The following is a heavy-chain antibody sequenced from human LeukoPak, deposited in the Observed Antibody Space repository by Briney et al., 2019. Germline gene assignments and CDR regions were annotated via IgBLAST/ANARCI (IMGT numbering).Heavy chain of an antibody. V-gene: IGHV4-34*01. D-gene: IGHD1-26*01. CDR3: ALSGGATTLLGQYAFVI. CDR1: GGSFSGYY. Sequence: PSETLSLTCAVYGGSFSGYYWSWIRQPPGKGLEWIGEINHSGSTNYNPSLKSRVAISVDTSKNQFSLKLSSVTAADTAVYYCALSGGATTLLGQYAFVIWGQGTMVTVSS. CDR2: INHSGST. J-gene: IGHJ3*02.